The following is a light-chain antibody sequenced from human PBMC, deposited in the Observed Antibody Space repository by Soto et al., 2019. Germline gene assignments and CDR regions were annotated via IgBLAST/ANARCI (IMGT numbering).Light chain of an antibody. CDR1: QSVSTD. CDR3: QQYINWPPTFT. V-gene: IGKV3-15*01. CDR2: GAS. J-gene: IGKJ2*01. Sequence: EIVMTQSPATLSVSPGERVTLSCRASQSVSTDLARYQQKPGQAPRLLIFGASTRATGIPARFSGSGSGTEFTLAISSLQSEDFAVYYCQQYINWPPTFTFGQGTKLEIK.